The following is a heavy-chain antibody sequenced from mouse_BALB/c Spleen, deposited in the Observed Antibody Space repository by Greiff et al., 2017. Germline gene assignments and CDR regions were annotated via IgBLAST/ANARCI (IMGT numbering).Heavy chain of an antibody. D-gene: IGHD2-4*01. CDR2: INPSTGYT. CDR3: ARYDYDDAFDY. CDR1: GYTFTSYW. J-gene: IGHJ2*01. V-gene: IGHV1-7*01. Sequence: VKLQESGAELAKPGASVKMSCKASGYTFTSYWMHWVKQRPGQGLEWIGYINPSTGYTEYNQKFKDKATLTADKSSSTAYMQLSSLTSEDSAVYYCARYDYDDAFDYWGQGTTLTVSS.